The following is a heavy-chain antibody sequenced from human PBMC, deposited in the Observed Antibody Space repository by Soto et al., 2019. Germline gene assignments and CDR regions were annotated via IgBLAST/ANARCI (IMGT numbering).Heavy chain of an antibody. V-gene: IGHV4-38-2*01. Sequence: LSLTCAVSGYSISSGYFWGWIRQPPGKGLEWIGSIYHSGSTYYNPSLKSRVTISVDTSKNQFSLKLSSVTAADTAVYYCARADGDFFYYFDYWGQGTLVTVSS. J-gene: IGHJ4*02. CDR2: IYHSGST. CDR1: GYSISSGYF. D-gene: IGHD4-17*01. CDR3: ARADGDFFYYFDY.